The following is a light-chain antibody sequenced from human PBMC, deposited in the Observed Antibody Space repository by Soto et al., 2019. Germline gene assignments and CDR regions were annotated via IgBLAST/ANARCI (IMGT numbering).Light chain of an antibody. CDR2: DVS. CDR1: SSDIGSYNY. J-gene: IGLJ1*01. Sequence: QSVLTQPASVSGSPGQSITISCTGTSSDIGSYNYVSWYQQHPGKAPKLIIYDVSNRPSGVSDRFSGSKSGNTASLTISGLQAEYEADYSSTSYKIPGTYVFSTGTKLTVL. V-gene: IGLV2-14*03. CDR3: TSYKIPGTYV.